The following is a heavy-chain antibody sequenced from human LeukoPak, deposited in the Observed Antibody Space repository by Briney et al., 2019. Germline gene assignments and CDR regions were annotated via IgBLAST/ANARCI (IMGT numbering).Heavy chain of an antibody. CDR2: ISWNSGSI. Sequence: GGSLRLSCAASGFTFDDYAMHWVRQAPGKGLEWVSGISWNSGSIGYADSVKGRFTISRDNAKNSLYLQMNSLRAEDTALYYCAKVAITLVFLAPHFDLWGRGTLVTVSS. J-gene: IGHJ2*01. CDR1: GFTFDDYA. D-gene: IGHD3-3*01. CDR3: AKVAITLVFLAPHFDL. V-gene: IGHV3-9*01.